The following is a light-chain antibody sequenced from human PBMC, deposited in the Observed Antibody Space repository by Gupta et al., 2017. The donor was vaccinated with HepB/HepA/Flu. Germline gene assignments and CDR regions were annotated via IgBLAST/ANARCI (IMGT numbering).Light chain of an antibody. CDR3: MSWDSDASL. J-gene: IGLJ2*01. CDR1: SGINIASST. CDR2: YKSDSDK. Sequence: QAVLTQPSSLSASPGASASLTCTLRSGINIASSTIYWYQQKPGSPPQDLLRYKSDSDKEQGSGVPSRFSGSKDASANAGILFISGLQSEDEADYFCMSWDSDASLFGGGTKLTVL. V-gene: IGLV5-45*02.